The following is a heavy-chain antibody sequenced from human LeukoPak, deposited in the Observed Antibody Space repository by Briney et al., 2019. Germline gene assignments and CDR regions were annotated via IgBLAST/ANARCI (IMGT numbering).Heavy chain of an antibody. Sequence: SETLSLTCTVSGYSISSGYYWGWIRQPPGKGLEWIGSIYHSGRTYYNPSLKSRVTISVDTSKNQFSLKLSSVTAADTAVYYCARGGSYVWGSYRLKSWFDPWGQGTLVTVSS. D-gene: IGHD3-16*02. J-gene: IGHJ5*02. CDR3: ARGGSYVWGSYRLKSWFDP. CDR2: IYHSGRT. V-gene: IGHV4-38-2*02. CDR1: GYSISSGYY.